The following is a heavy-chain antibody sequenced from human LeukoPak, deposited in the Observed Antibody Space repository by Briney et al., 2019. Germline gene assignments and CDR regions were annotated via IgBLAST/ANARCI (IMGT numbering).Heavy chain of an antibody. V-gene: IGHV4-59*12. D-gene: IGHD2-8*01. CDR3: ARGKVYAPFDP. CDR1: GGSISSYY. Sequence: SETLSLTCTVSGGSISSYYWSWIRQPPGKGLEWIGYIYYSGSTNYNPSLKSRVTISVDTSKNQFSLKLSSVTAADTAVYYCARGKVYAPFDPWGQGTLVTVSS. CDR2: IYYSGST. J-gene: IGHJ5*02.